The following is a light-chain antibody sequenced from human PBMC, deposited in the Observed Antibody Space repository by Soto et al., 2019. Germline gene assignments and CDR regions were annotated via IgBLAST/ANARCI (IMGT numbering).Light chain of an antibody. CDR1: QSIRGW. CDR2: DAS. Sequence: DIQFTQSPSSLSASVGDRVTITCRAIQSIRGWLAWYQQKPGKAPKLLIYDASSLETGVTSRFSGNGSGTEFTLTISSLQADDFATYYCQQYHIYSWTFGQGTKVDIK. V-gene: IGKV1-5*01. CDR3: QQYHIYSWT. J-gene: IGKJ1*01.